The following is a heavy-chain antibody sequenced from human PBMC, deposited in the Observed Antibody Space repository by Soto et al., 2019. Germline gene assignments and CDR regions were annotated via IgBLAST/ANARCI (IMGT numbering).Heavy chain of an antibody. V-gene: IGHV1-8*01. CDR1: GYTFTSYD. CDR3: ARRYCSSTSCGGGAKNYCYYYMDV. D-gene: IGHD2-2*01. Sequence: ASVKLSRKAPGYTFTSYDINWLRQATEQRLERMGWMNPNSGNTGYAQKFQGRVTMTRNTSISTAYMELSSLRSEDTAVYYCARRYCSSTSCGGGAKNYCYYYMDVWGKGPTVTVSS. J-gene: IGHJ6*03. CDR2: MNPNSGNT.